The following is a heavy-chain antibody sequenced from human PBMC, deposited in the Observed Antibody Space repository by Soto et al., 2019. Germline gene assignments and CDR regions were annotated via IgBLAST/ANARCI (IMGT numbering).Heavy chain of an antibody. CDR1: GYSFTSYW. D-gene: IGHD4-17*01. V-gene: IGHV5-51*01. Sequence: CKGSGYSFTSYWIGWVRQMPGKGLEWMGIIYPGDSDTRYSPSFQGQVTISADKSISTAYLQWSSLKASDTAMYYCARRHGDYVGYYYYGMDVWGQGTTVTVSS. CDR3: ARRHGDYVGYYYYGMDV. CDR2: IYPGDSDT. J-gene: IGHJ6*02.